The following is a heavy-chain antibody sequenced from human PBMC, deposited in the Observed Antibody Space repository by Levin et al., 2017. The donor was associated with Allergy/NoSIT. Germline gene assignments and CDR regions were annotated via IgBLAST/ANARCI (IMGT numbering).Heavy chain of an antibody. Sequence: GGSLRLSCAASGFTFDDYGMSWVRQAPGKGLERVSGINWNGGSTGYADSVKGRFTISRDNAKNSLYLQMNSLRAEDTALYYCARDIEQAGNAAFDIWGQGTMVTVSS. J-gene: IGHJ3*02. D-gene: IGHD6-19*01. CDR3: ARDIEQAGNAAFDI. CDR1: GFTFDDYG. CDR2: INWNGGST. V-gene: IGHV3-20*04.